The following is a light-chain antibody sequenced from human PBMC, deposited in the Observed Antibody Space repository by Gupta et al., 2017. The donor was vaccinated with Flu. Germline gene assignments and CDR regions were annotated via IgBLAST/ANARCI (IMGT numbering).Light chain of an antibody. Sequence: TSSYGGGFNYVSLYQQPPGKVPKLMIYEVSQGPSGVPYRFSGSKAGYTASLTVSGLQAEDEADYYCSSYAGSDKDVFGTGTKVTVL. CDR2: EVS. CDR1: SSYGGGFNY. J-gene: IGLJ1*01. V-gene: IGLV2-8*01. CDR3: SSYAGSDKDV.